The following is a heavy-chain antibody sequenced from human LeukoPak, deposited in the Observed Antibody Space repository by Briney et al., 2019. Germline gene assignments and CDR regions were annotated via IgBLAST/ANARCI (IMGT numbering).Heavy chain of an antibody. J-gene: IGHJ4*02. Sequence: GRSLRLSCAASGFTFSSYGMHWVRQAPGKGLEWVVVISYDGSNKYYADSVKGRFTISRDNSKNTLYLQMNSLRAEDTAVYYCAKDEGYSSGALDYWGQGTLVTVSS. CDR2: ISYDGSNK. V-gene: IGHV3-30*18. CDR1: GFTFSSYG. D-gene: IGHD6-19*01. CDR3: AKDEGYSSGALDY.